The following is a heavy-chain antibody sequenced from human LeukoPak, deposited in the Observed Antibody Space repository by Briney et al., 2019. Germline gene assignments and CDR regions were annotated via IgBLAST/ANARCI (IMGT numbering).Heavy chain of an antibody. Sequence: ASVKVSCKASGYTFTSYYMHWVRQAPGQGLEWMGIINPSGGSTNYAQKLQGRVTMTTDTSTSTAYMELRSLRSDDTAVYYCARGGSGWSRDYWGQGTLVTVSS. CDR3: ARGGSGWSRDY. D-gene: IGHD6-19*01. J-gene: IGHJ4*02. CDR1: GYTFTSYY. V-gene: IGHV1-46*01. CDR2: INPSGGST.